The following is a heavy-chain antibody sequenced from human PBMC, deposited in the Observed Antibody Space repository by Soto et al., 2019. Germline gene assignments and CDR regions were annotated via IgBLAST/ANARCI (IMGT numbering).Heavy chain of an antibody. J-gene: IGHJ4*02. CDR1: GFTFSSYE. Sequence: PGGPLRLSCAASGFTFSSYEMNWLRQAPGKGLEWVSSISSSSSYIYYADSATGRFTISRDNAKNSLYLQMNSLRAEDTAVYYCASLGGGHNWGQGTLVTVSS. CDR3: ASLGGGHN. V-gene: IGHV3-21*01. D-gene: IGHD3-10*01. CDR2: ISSSSSYI.